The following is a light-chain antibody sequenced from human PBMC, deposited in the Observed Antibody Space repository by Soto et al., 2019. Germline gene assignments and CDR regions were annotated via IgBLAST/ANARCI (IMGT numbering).Light chain of an antibody. V-gene: IGLV1-40*01. CDR3: QAYDYGLTASV. Sequence: QSVLTQLPSVSGAPGQRVTLSCTGNSSNLGAGYDVHWYKQVPGAAPKLVIFGNRNRPSGVPERFSGSKSGTSASLAITGLQAEDEADYYCQAYDYGLTASVFGGGTKLTVL. CDR1: SSNLGAGYD. CDR2: GNR. J-gene: IGLJ3*02.